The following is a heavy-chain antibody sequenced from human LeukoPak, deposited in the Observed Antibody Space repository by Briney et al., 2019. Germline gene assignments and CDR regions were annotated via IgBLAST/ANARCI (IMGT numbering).Heavy chain of an antibody. J-gene: IGHJ1*01. CDR1: GFTFSSYS. CDR2: ISSSSSTI. Sequence: GGSLRLSCAASGFTFSSYSMNWVRQAPGKGLEWVPYISSSSSTIYYADSVKGRFTISRDNAKNSLYLQMNSLRDEDTAVYYCARDKRGILTGRAEYFQHWGQGTLVTVSS. D-gene: IGHD3-9*01. CDR3: ARDKRGILTGRAEYFQH. V-gene: IGHV3-48*02.